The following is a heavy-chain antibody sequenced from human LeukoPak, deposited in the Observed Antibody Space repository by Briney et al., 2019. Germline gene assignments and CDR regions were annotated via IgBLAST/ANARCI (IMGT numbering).Heavy chain of an antibody. J-gene: IGHJ4*02. Sequence: PGGSVSHSCAASGFTLSRYLMNWVRQAPGKGLEWVANIKQDGSEKYYVDSVKGRFTISRDNAKNSLYLQMNSLRAEDTAVYYCARNLTFDSRGQATLVTVSS. CDR3: ARNLTFDS. D-gene: IGHD2-21*01. CDR1: GFTLSRYL. CDR2: IKQDGSEK. V-gene: IGHV3-7*04.